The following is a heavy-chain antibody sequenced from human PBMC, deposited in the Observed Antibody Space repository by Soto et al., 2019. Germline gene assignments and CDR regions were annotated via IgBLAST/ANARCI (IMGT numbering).Heavy chain of an antibody. CDR2: IYSTGAT. D-gene: IGHD6-13*01. CDR3: ARARSRSPNRAFDY. J-gene: IGHJ4*02. CDR1: GGSISSYY. Sequence: SETLSLTCTVSGGSISSYYWSWIRQPPGKGLEWIGYIYSTGATNYNPSLKSRVTISVDTSRNQFSLKLNSVTAADTAVYYCARARSRSPNRAFDYWGQGTLVTVSS. V-gene: IGHV4-59*01.